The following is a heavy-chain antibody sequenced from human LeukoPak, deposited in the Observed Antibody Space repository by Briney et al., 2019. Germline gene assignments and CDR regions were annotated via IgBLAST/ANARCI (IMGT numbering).Heavy chain of an antibody. J-gene: IGHJ4*02. CDR2: LSGSGGST. Sequence: GGSLRLSCAASGLTLSSYAMSWVRQAPGKGLEWVSALSGSGGSTYYADSVKGRFTFSRHNSKNTLYLQMNSLRAEDTAVYYCAKDATYYDFWSGYYDPQAAYYFDYWGQGTLVTVSS. CDR3: AKDATYYDFWSGYYDPQAAYYFDY. D-gene: IGHD3-3*01. CDR1: GLTLSSYA. V-gene: IGHV3-23*01.